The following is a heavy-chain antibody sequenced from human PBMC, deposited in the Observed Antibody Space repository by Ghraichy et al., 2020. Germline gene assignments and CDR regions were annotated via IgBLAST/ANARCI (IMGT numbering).Heavy chain of an antibody. Sequence: GGSLRLSCAASGFTFSSYWMSWVRQAPGKGLEWVANIKQDGSEKYYVDSVKGRFTISRDNAKNSLYLQMNSLRAEDTAVYYCARSTTYYDSSGYYAQVDAFDIWGQGTMVTVSS. CDR3: ARSTTYYDSSGYYAQVDAFDI. D-gene: IGHD3-22*01. V-gene: IGHV3-7*01. J-gene: IGHJ3*02. CDR2: IKQDGSEK. CDR1: GFTFSSYW.